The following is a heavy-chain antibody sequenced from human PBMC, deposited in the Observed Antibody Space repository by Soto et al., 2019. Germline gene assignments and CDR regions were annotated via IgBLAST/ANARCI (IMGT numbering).Heavy chain of an antibody. CDR1: GFTFSSYG. CDR2: ISYDGSNK. D-gene: IGHD5-12*01. CDR3: AKDAYDDVVGCVDY. V-gene: IGHV3-30*18. Sequence: PGGSLRLSCAASGFTFSSYGMHWVRQAPGKGLEWVAVISYDGSNKYYADSVKGRFTISRDNSKNTLYLQMNSLRAEDTAVYYCAKDAYDDVVGCVDYWGQGTLVTVSS. J-gene: IGHJ4*02.